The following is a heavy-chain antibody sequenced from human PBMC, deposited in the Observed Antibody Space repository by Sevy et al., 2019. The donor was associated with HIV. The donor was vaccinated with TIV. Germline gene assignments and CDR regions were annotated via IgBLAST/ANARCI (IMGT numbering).Heavy chain of an antibody. CDR3: NSVAGKIDV. CDR1: GSTFSSYA. D-gene: IGHD6-19*01. CDR2: ISYDGSNK. Sequence: GGSLRLSCAASGSTFSSYAMHWVRQAPGKGLEWVAVISYDGSNKYYADSVKGRFTISRDNSKNTLYLQMNSLRAEDTAVYYCNSVAGKIDVWGQGTTVTVSS. V-gene: IGHV3-30-3*01. J-gene: IGHJ6*02.